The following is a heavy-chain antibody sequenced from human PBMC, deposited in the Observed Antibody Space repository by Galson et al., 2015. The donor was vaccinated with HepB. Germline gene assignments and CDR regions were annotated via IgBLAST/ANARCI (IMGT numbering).Heavy chain of an antibody. D-gene: IGHD3-3*01. CDR3: ARYLPLRVGTIFGVAVGPLDY. CDR1: GFTFSSYS. J-gene: IGHJ4*02. CDR2: ISSSSSYI. Sequence: SLRLSCAASGFTFSSYSMNWVRQAPGKGLEWVSSISSSSSYIYYADSVKGRFTISRDHAKNSLYLQMNSLRAEDTAVYYCARYLPLRVGTIFGVAVGPLDYWGQGTLVTVSS. V-gene: IGHV3-21*01.